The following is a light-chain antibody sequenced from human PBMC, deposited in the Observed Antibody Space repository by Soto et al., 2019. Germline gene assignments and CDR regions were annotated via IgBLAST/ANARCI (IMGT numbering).Light chain of an antibody. CDR1: SSNIGSNS. V-gene: IGLV1-44*01. CDR3: AAWDNSLNVYV. CDR2: TDN. Sequence: QSVLTQPPSVSGTLGQSVTISCSGGSSNIGSNSVNWYQQLPGTAPKLLIFTDNQRPPGVPDRFSGSKSGTSASLAISGLQPQDEADHYCAAWDNSLNVYVFGTGTKLTVL. J-gene: IGLJ1*01.